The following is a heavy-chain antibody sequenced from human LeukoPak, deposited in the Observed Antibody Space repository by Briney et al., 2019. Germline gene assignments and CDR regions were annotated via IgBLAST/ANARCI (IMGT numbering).Heavy chain of an antibody. CDR1: GGSFSGYY. CDR2: INHSGST. V-gene: IGHV4-34*01. CDR3: ARGPTANY. J-gene: IGHJ4*02. Sequence: SETLSLTCAVYGGSFSGYYWSWIRQPPGKGLEWIGEINHSGSTNYNPSLKSRVTISVDTSKNQFSLKLSSVTAADTAVYYCARGPTANYWGQGTLVTVP.